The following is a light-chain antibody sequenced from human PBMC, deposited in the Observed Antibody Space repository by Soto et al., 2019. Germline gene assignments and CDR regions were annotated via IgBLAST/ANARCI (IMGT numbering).Light chain of an antibody. J-gene: IGKJ4*01. V-gene: IGKV3-15*01. Sequence: EIVMTQSTATLSVSPGERATLSCRASQSVSSNLAWYQQKPGQTPKLLIYVASTRATGITARFSGSGSGTEVTLSISSLQSEDFAVYYCQQYNVWPVTFGGGTKVEFK. CDR2: VAS. CDR1: QSVSSN. CDR3: QQYNVWPVT.